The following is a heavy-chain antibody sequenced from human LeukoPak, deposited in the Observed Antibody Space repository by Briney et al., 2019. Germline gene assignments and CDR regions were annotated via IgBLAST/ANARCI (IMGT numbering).Heavy chain of an antibody. CDR1: GYTLTELS. CDR2: FDPEDXEX. Sequence: GASVKVSCKVSGYTLTELSMHWVRQAPGKGLEWMGGFDPEDXEXIXAXXFQXXVTMTEDTSTDTAYMELRSLRSDDTAVYYCARDRIXMIXXVPDYWGQGSLVTVSS. CDR3: ARDRIXMIXXVPDY. J-gene: IGHJ4*02. V-gene: IGHV1-24*01. D-gene: IGHD3-10*01.